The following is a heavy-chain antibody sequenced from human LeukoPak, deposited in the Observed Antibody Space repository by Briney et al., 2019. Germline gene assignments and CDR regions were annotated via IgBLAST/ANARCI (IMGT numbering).Heavy chain of an antibody. V-gene: IGHV4-34*01. Sequence: SETLSLTCAVYGGSFSGYYWSWIRQPPGKGLEWIGEINHSGSTNYNPSLKSRVTISVDTSKNQFSLKLSSVTAADTAVYYCARVGGGQSSDWFRPDYWGQGTLVTVSS. CDR1: GGSFSGYY. CDR3: ARVGGGQSSDWFRPDY. CDR2: INHSGST. J-gene: IGHJ4*02. D-gene: IGHD6-19*01.